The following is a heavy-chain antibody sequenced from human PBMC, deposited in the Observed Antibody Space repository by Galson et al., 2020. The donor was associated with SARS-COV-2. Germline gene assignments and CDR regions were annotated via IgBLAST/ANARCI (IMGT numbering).Heavy chain of an antibody. D-gene: IGHD3-22*01. CDR2: ISNDGSDK. Sequence: GESLKISCVASGFIFSRHTMQWVRQAPGKGLEWVAGISNDGSDKFYADSVKGRFTISRDNSENTLYLEVNSLRPEDTSMYYCARGLTYDRSGYYPVGVWGQGTLVTVSS. CDR1: GFIFSRHT. CDR3: ARGLTYDRSGYYPVGV. J-gene: IGHJ4*02. V-gene: IGHV3-30-3*01.